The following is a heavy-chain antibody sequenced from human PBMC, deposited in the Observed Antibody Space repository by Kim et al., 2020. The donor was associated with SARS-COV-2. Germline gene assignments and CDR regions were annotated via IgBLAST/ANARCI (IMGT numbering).Heavy chain of an antibody. Sequence: VKGRFTISRYNSKNTLYLQMNSLSAEDTAVYYCAKDGGSSYTYYYCGMDVWGQGTTVTVSS. V-gene: IGHV3-23*01. J-gene: IGHJ6*02. CDR3: AKDGGSSYTYYYCGMDV. D-gene: IGHD3-16*02.